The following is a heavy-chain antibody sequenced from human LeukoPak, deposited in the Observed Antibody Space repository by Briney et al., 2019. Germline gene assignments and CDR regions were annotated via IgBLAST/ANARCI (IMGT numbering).Heavy chain of an antibody. D-gene: IGHD4-17*01. Sequence: GGSLRLSCAASGFTFSSYATSWVRKAPGKGLEWVSATSDSGGNTYYADSVKGRFTISRDNSKNTLYLQMNSLRAEDTAVYYCAKTTVTYGNYFDYWGQGTLVTVSS. CDR1: GFTFSSYA. V-gene: IGHV3-23*01. CDR3: AKTTVTYGNYFDY. J-gene: IGHJ4*02. CDR2: TSDSGGNT.